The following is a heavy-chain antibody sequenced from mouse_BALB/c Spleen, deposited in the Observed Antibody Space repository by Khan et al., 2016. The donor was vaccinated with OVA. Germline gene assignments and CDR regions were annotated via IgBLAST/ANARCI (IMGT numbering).Heavy chain of an antibody. V-gene: IGHV1-4*01. CDR2: INPSSGYN. D-gene: IGHD1-1*01. CDR1: GCIFTSYM. CDR3: ARGGYGSFGY. J-gene: IGHJ3*01. Sequence: VELVESGAELARPGASVKMSCKASGCIFTSYMMHWVKQRPGQGLEWIGDINPSSGYNNYNQKFKDKATLTADKSSSTAYMQLSSLTSEDSAVYYCARGGYGSFGYWGQGTLVTVSA.